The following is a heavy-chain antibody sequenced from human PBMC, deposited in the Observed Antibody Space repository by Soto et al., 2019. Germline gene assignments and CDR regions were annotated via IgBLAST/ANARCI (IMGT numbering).Heavy chain of an antibody. Sequence: QSGWSLRLSCASSVFTFSSYAMRWVRQAPGKGLEWVSAISGSGGSTYYADSVKGRFTISRDNSKNTLYLQMNSLRAEDTAVYYCATKNPTQWELRFDWGQGTLVTVSS. D-gene: IGHD1-26*01. J-gene: IGHJ4*02. V-gene: IGHV3-23*01. CDR1: VFTFSSYA. CDR3: ATKNPTQWELRFD. CDR2: ISGSGGST.